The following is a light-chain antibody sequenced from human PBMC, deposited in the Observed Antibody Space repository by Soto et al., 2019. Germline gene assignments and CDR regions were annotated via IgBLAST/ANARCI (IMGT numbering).Light chain of an antibody. CDR3: NQYRNWFPFT. Sequence: EIVLTQSPATLSVSPEERATLSGRASQSVGSNLGWYQQKPGQAPRLLIIGTTTRATGIPARFSGSGSGTEFNITIISLQSEDSALYYCNQYRNWFPFTFGQGTGLEIK. CDR2: GTT. J-gene: IGKJ5*01. V-gene: IGKV3-15*01. CDR1: QSVGSN.